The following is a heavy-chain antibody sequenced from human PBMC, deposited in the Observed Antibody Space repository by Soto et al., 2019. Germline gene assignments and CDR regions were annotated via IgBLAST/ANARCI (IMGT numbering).Heavy chain of an antibody. V-gene: IGHV4-59*01. CDR2: IYYSGST. CDR1: GGSISSYY. J-gene: IGHJ6*03. D-gene: IGHD6-13*01. CDR3: ARHKSSSRWEYYYYYYMAV. Sequence: SETLSLTCTVSGGSISSYYWSWIRQPPGKGLEWIGYIYYSGSTNYNPSLKSRVTISVDTSKNQFSLKLSSVTAADTAVYYCARHKSSSRWEYYYYYYMAVWGKGTTVTVSS.